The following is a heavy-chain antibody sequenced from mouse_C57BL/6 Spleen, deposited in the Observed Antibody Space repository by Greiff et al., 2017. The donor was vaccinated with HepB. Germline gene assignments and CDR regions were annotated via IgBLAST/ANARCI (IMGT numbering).Heavy chain of an antibody. CDR3: ARDYYGSSYEVWFAY. D-gene: IGHD1-1*01. CDR2: ISDGGSYT. Sequence: EVQRVESGGGLVKPGGSLKLSCAASGFTFSSYAMSWVRQTPEKRLEWVATISDGGSYTYYPDNVKGRFTISRDNAKNNLYLQMSHLKSEDTAMYYCARDYYGSSYEVWFAYWGQGTLVTVSA. J-gene: IGHJ3*01. V-gene: IGHV5-4*01. CDR1: GFTFSSYA.